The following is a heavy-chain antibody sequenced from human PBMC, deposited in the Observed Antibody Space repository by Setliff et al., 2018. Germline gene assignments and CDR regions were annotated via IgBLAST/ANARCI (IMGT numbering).Heavy chain of an antibody. D-gene: IGHD5-18*01. CDR2: INAGNGNA. CDR1: GYTFTSYA. Sequence: GASVKVSCKASGYTFTSYAMHWVRQAPGRRLEWMGWINAGNGNAKYSQKFQGRVTITRDTSASTAYMELSSLRSEDTAVYYCARDKLWLMGYYYYYYMDVWGKGTTGTVSS. CDR3: ARDKLWLMGYYYYYYMDV. J-gene: IGHJ6*03. V-gene: IGHV1-3*01.